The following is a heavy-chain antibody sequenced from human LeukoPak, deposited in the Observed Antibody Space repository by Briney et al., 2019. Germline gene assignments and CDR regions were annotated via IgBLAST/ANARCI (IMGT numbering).Heavy chain of an antibody. CDR1: GFTFSSYG. V-gene: IGHV3-30*18. CDR2: ISYDGSNK. D-gene: IGHD6-19*01. J-gene: IGHJ4*02. Sequence: GRSLRLSCAASGFTFSSYGMHWVRQAPGKGLEWVAVISYDGSNKCYADSVKGRFTISRDNSKNTLYLQMNSLRAEDTAVYYCAKEGRIAVAHGFDYWGQGTLVTVSS. CDR3: AKEGRIAVAHGFDY.